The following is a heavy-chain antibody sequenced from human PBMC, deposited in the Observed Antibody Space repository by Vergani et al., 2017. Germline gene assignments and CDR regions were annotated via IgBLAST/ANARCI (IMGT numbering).Heavy chain of an antibody. CDR3: ARDSTTWTRAGY. J-gene: IGHJ4*02. V-gene: IGHV4-39*02. CDR2: ISYSGDT. Sequence: QVQLRESGPGLVKPSETLSLTCSVSGGSISSSRYFWGWLRQPPGKGLEWIGAISYSGDTYYNPSLKTRITISVDTSKNHFSLRLSSVTAADTAVYYCARDSTTWTRAGYWGQGTLVTVSS. CDR1: GGSISSSRYF. D-gene: IGHD6-19*01.